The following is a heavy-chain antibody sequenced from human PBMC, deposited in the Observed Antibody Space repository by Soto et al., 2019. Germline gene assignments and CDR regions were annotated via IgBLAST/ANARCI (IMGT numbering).Heavy chain of an antibody. CDR2: IWYDGSNK. V-gene: IGHV3-33*01. CDR1: GFTFSSYG. Sequence: GESLKISCAASGFTFSSYGMHWVRQAPGKGLEWVAVIWYDGSNKYYADSVKGRFTISRDNSKNTLYLQMNSLRAEDTAVYYCARGNLRGARGDSFDPWGQGTLVTVSS. CDR3: ARGNLRGARGDSFDP. J-gene: IGHJ5*02. D-gene: IGHD3-10*01.